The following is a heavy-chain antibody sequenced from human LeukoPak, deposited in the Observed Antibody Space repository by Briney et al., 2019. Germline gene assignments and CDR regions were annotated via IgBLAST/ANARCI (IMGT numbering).Heavy chain of an antibody. CDR1: GFTFSSYS. D-gene: IGHD4-17*01. CDR3: ARVPYGDYVDYFDY. Sequence: EPGGSLRLSCAASGFTFSSYSMNWVRQAPGKGLEWASSISSSSSYIYYADSVKGRFTISRDNAKNSLYLQMNSLRAEDTAVYYCARVPYGDYVDYFDYWGQGTLVTVSS. V-gene: IGHV3-21*01. J-gene: IGHJ4*02. CDR2: ISSSSSYI.